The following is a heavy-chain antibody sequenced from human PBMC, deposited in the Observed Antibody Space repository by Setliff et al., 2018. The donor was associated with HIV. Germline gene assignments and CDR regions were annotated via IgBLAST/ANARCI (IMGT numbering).Heavy chain of an antibody. CDR1: GYNFTAYY. CDR2: VEPSSGGT. V-gene: IGHV1-2*06. CDR3: ARQDHSSVNSGSLYAFDV. D-gene: IGHD3-22*01. J-gene: IGHJ3*01. Sequence: GASVKVSCKASGYNFTAYYIHWVRQAPGHGLQLMGRVEPSSGGTNYIQKFQGRVTITRDTSIYTVYMELTGLTSDDTAVYYCARQDHSSVNSGSLYAFDVWGQGTMVT.